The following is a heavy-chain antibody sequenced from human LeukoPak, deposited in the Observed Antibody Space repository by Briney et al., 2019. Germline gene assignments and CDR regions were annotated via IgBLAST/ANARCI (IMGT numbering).Heavy chain of an antibody. D-gene: IGHD4-17*01. CDR1: GYTFTGYY. J-gene: IGHJ4*02. CDR3: ARKIYNGDHLVNFFDY. Sequence: ASVKVSCKASGYTFTGYYMHWVRQAPGQGLEWMGWISAYNGNTNYAQKLQGRVTMTTDTSTSTAYMELRSLRSDDTAVYYCARKIYNGDHLVNFFDYWGQGTLVTVSS. V-gene: IGHV1-18*04. CDR2: ISAYNGNT.